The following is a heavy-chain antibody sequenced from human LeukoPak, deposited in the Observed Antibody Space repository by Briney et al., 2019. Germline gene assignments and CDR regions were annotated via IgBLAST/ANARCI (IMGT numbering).Heavy chain of an antibody. CDR3: AREESGGYFDY. Sequence: ASVKVSCKASGITFTNYAISWVRQAPGQGLEWMGLINPTGTGTNYAQKFRGRVTLTRDTSTTTVYMELSSLRSEDSAVYYCAREESGGYFDYWGQGTLVTVSS. J-gene: IGHJ4*02. D-gene: IGHD2-8*02. CDR2: INPTGTGT. CDR1: GITFTNYA. V-gene: IGHV1-46*01.